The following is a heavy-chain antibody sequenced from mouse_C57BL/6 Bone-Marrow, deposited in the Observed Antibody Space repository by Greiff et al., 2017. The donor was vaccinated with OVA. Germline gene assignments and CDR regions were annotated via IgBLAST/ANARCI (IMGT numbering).Heavy chain of an antibody. D-gene: IGHD2-5*01. Sequence: VQLQQPGAELVKPGASVKMSCKASGYTFTSYWITWVKQRPGQGLAWIGDIYPGSGSTNYNEKFKGKATLTVDTSSSTAYMQLSSLTSEDSAVYYGARAYSNSWYFDVWGTGTTVTVSS. J-gene: IGHJ1*03. CDR3: ARAYSNSWYFDV. V-gene: IGHV1-55*01. CDR2: IYPGSGST. CDR1: GYTFTSYW.